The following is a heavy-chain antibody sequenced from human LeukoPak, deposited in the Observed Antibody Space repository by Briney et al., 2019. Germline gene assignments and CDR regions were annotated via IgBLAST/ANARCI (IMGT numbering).Heavy chain of an antibody. V-gene: IGHV4-4*07. D-gene: IGHD6-13*01. CDR2: IYTSGST. CDR3: ARRARGRIAAAGTINCFDP. CDR1: GGSISSYY. Sequence: SETLSLTCTVSGGSISSYYGSWIRQPAGKGREWIGRIYTSGSTNYNPSLKSRVTMSLDTSKNPFSLKLSSVTAADTAVYYCARRARGRIAAAGTINCFDPWGPGTLVTVSS. J-gene: IGHJ5*02.